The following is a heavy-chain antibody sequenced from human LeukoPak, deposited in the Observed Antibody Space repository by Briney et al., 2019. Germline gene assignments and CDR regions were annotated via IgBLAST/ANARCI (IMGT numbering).Heavy chain of an antibody. D-gene: IGHD3-22*01. CDR2: ISWNSGSI. CDR3: AKDIGYYDSSGPFDY. Sequence: GRSLRLSCAASGFTFDDYAMHWVRQAPGKGLEWVSGISWNSGSIGYADSVKGRFTISRDNAENSLYLQMNSLRAEDTALYYCAKDIGYYDSSGPFDYWGQGTLVTVSS. J-gene: IGHJ4*02. V-gene: IGHV3-9*01. CDR1: GFTFDDYA.